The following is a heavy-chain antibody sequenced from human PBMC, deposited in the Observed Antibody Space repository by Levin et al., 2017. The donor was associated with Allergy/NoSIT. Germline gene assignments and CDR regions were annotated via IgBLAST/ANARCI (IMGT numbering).Heavy chain of an antibody. CDR1: GFTFSSYG. CDR2: ISYDGSNK. V-gene: IGHV3-30*03. CDR3: AARNPEYDYVWGSYRYPSDY. Sequence: GGSLRLSCAASGFTFSSYGMHWVRQAPGKGLEWVAVISYDGSNKYYADSVKGRFTISRDNSKNTLYLQMNSLRAEDTAVYYCAARNPEYDYVWGSYRYPSDYWGQGTLVTVSS. D-gene: IGHD3-16*02. J-gene: IGHJ4*02.